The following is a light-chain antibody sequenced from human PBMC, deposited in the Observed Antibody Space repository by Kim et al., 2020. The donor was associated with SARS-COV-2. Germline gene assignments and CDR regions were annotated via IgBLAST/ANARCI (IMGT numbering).Light chain of an antibody. V-gene: IGKV3-15*01. CDR1: QNVNSN. J-gene: IGKJ2*01. Sequence: EIVMTQSPATLSVSPGERATLSCRASQNVNSNLAWYQQKPGQPPRLLIYGATSRATGIPARFSGSGSGTEFTLTISSLQSEEFAVYYCQQYKNWSPAYTFGQGTKLEI. CDR2: GAT. CDR3: QQYKNWSPAYT.